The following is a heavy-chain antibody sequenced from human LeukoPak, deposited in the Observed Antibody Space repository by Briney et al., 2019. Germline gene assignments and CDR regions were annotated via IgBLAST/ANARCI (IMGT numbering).Heavy chain of an antibody. CDR3: ARAYYDFWSGYSTTYYYYYMDV. CDR2: ISAYNGNT. CDR1: GYTFTSYG. J-gene: IGHJ6*03. D-gene: IGHD3-3*01. Sequence: ASVKVSCKASGYTFTSYGISWVRQAPGQGLEWMGWISAYNGNTNYAQKLQGRVTMTTDTSTSTAYMELRSLRSDDTAVYYCARAYYDFWSGYSTTYYYYYMDVWGKGTRSPSP. V-gene: IGHV1-18*01.